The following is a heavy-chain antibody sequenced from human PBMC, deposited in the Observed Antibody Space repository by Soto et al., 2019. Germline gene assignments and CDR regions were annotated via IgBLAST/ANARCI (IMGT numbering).Heavy chain of an antibody. CDR2: IYYIGAY. D-gene: IGHD7-27*01. V-gene: IGHV4-59*02. CDR1: GASVSSYY. Sequence: QVQLQQSGPGLVRPSETLSLSCSVSGASVSSYYWSWVRQPPGKGLEWIGYIYYIGAYNYNPSLKSRVTISVDTSKNPFSLKLTSVTAADTAVYYCARTPETGDWVDRWGQGTRVTVSS. CDR3: ARTPETGDWVDR. J-gene: IGHJ5*02.